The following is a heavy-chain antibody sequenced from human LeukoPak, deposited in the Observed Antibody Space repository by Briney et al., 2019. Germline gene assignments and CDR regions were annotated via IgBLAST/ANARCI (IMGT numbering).Heavy chain of an antibody. CDR3: ARGREYYDILTGYYIPIY. J-gene: IGHJ4*02. CDR1: GYTFTSYY. CDR2: INPSGGST. Sequence: ASVKVSCKASGYTFTSYYMHWVRQAPGQGLEWMGIINPSGGSTSYAQKFQGRVTMTRDMSTSTVYMELSSLRSEDTAVYYCARGREYYDILTGYYIPIYWGQGTLVTVSS. D-gene: IGHD3-9*01. V-gene: IGHV1-46*01.